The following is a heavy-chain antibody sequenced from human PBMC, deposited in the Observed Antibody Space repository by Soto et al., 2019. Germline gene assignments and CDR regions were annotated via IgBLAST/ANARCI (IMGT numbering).Heavy chain of an antibody. J-gene: IGHJ5*02. Sequence: SGGSLRLSCAASGFTFSSYWMSWVRQASGKGLEWVANIKQDGSEKCYVDSVKGRFTISRDNAKNSLYLQMNSLRAEDTAVYYCARDREKYYYDSSGSNWFDPWGQGTLVTVSS. CDR1: GFTFSSYW. CDR3: ARDREKYYYDSSGSNWFDP. CDR2: IKQDGSEK. V-gene: IGHV3-7*03. D-gene: IGHD3-22*01.